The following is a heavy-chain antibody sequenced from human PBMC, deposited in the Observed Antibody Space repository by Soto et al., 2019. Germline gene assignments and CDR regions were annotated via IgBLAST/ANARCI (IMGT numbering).Heavy chain of an antibody. V-gene: IGHV4-30-2*01. CDR3: ARDTRDGYYFDY. Sequence: ASETLSLTCAVSGDSISSGGYSWTWIRQPPGKGLEWIGHIYQSGSTLYNPSLESRVAISVDKSKNLFSLDLSSVTAADTAVYYCARDTRDGYYFDYWGQGTLVTVSS. D-gene: IGHD1-26*01. J-gene: IGHJ4*02. CDR1: GDSISSGGYS. CDR2: IYQSGST.